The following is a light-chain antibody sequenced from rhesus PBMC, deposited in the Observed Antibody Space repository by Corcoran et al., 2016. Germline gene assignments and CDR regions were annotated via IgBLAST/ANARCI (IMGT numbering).Light chain of an antibody. J-gene: IGKJ2*01. CDR1: QSVSSN. Sequence: EVVLTQSPATLSLSPGERATLSCRASQSVSSNLAWYQQKPGQSPRLLISDVSTRATGIPDRFSGSGSGADLTLTISSLEPEDIGSYFCQQYSKWPHSFGQGTKVEIK. CDR2: DVS. V-gene: IGKV3-35*01. CDR3: QQYSKWPHS.